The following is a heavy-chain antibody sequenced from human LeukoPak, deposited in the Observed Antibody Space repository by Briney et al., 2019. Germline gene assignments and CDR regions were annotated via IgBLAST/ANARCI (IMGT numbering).Heavy chain of an antibody. CDR2: ISSSGSTI. J-gene: IGHJ4*02. CDR1: GFTFSSYE. CDR3: AREKYYYDSSGYYGY. Sequence: GGSLRLSCAASGFTFSSYEMNWVRQAPGKRLEWVSYISSSGSTIYYADSVKGRFTISRDNAKNSLYLQMNSLRAEDTAVYYCAREKYYYDSSGYYGYWGQGTLVTVSS. V-gene: IGHV3-48*03. D-gene: IGHD3-22*01.